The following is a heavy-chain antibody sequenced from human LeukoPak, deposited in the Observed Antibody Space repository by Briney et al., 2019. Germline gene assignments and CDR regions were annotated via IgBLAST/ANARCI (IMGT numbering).Heavy chain of an antibody. J-gene: IGHJ4*02. CDR3: ARDLSGSYSNY. CDR1: GFTFNNYD. D-gene: IGHD1-26*01. V-gene: IGHV3-21*01. Sequence: PGGSLRLSCAASGFTFNNYDMNWVRQAPGKGLEWVSSISSSSSYIYYADSVKGRFTISRDNAKNSLYLQMDSLRAEDTAVYYCARDLSGSYSNYWGQGTLVTVSS. CDR2: ISSSSSYI.